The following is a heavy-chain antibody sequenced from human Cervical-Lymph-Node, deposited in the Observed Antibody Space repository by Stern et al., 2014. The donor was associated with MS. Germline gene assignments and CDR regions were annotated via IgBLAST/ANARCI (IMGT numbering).Heavy chain of an antibody. CDR1: GYTFTTYY. Sequence: VQLVQSGAEIRKPGASVKISCEASGYTFTTYYMHWVRQAPGQELEWVALFNPSGGKTTYAQRFQGRVTVTGDTSTSTVYMELTGLRSEDTAVYYCARVLSLATSDSWGQGTLVIVSS. J-gene: IGHJ4*02. CDR2: FNPSGGKT. CDR3: ARVLSLATSDS. V-gene: IGHV1-46*01. D-gene: IGHD1-1*01.